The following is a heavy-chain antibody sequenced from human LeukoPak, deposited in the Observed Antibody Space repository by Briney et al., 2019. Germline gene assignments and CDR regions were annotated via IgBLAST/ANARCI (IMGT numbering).Heavy chain of an antibody. CDR3: AWGFYGDYEYYFDY. J-gene: IGHJ4*02. D-gene: IGHD4-17*01. V-gene: IGHV1-18*01. CDR2: ISAYNGNT. Sequence: GASVKVSCKASGYTFTSYGISWVRQAPGQGLEWMGWISAYNGNTNYAQKLQGRVTMTTDTSTSTAYMELRSLRSDDTAVYYCAWGFYGDYEYYFDYWGQGTLVTVSS. CDR1: GYTFTSYG.